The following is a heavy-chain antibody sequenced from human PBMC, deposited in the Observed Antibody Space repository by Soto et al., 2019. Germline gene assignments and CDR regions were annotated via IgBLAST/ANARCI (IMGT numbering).Heavy chain of an antibody. D-gene: IGHD6-19*01. CDR3: ARSVEGHFDY. CDR1: GFRFKIYS. J-gene: IGHJ4*02. Sequence: EVQLVESGGGLVQPGGSLRLSCAASGFRFKIYSMNWVRQAPGKGLEWSAYITSDTNTIKYADSVKGRFTISRDNARNLVYLQMNSLRDEDTAVYYCARSVEGHFDYWGQGTVVTVSS. V-gene: IGHV3-48*02. CDR2: ITSDTNTI.